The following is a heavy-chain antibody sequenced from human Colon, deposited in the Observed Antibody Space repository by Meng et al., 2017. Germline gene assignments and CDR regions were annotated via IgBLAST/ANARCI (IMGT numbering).Heavy chain of an antibody. CDR3: ARDNPGDYVWDY. V-gene: IGHV1-18*01. CDR2: ISTYDDNT. J-gene: IGHJ4*02. CDR1: GYTFTTYG. Sequence: QVQLVQSGAEVKKPGASVKVSCKASGYTFTTYGISCMRQAPGQGLEWMGWISTYDDNTNYVEKFRGRVTMTTDTSTNTAYMELRSLRSDDTAVYYCARDNPGDYVWDYWGQGTLVTVSS. D-gene: IGHD4-17*01.